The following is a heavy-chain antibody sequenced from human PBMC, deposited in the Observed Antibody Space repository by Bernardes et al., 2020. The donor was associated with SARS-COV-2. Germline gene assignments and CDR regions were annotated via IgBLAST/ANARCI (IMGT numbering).Heavy chain of an antibody. Sequence: SETLSLTCTVSGGSISSSNYYWGWIRQAPGKALEWIGSIYSSGNSYYSPSLQRRVTESGDTSKHQFPLRLSFVTAADTSIYYCAVSSCGIDCYIGCLGSWGYGMDVWGQEITVTVSS. V-gene: IGHV4-39*01. CDR1: GGSISSSNYY. CDR2: IYSSGNS. J-gene: IGHJ6*02. CDR3: AVSSCGIDCYIGCLGSWGYGMDV. D-gene: IGHD2-21*02.